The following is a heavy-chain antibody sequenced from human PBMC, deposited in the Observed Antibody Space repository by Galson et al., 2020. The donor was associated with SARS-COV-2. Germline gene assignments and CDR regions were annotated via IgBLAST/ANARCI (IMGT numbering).Heavy chain of an antibody. Sequence: ASVKVSCKVSGYTLTELSMHWVRQAPGKGLEWMGGFDPEDGETIYAQKFQGRVTMTEDTSTDTAYMELSSLRSEDTAVYYCATPFAIAARRPPDYWGQGTLVTVSS. CDR2: FDPEDGET. J-gene: IGHJ4*02. V-gene: IGHV1-24*01. CDR3: ATPFAIAARRPPDY. D-gene: IGHD6-6*01. CDR1: GYTLTELS.